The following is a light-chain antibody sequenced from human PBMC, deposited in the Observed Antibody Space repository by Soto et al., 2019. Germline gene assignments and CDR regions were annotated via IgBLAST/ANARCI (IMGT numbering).Light chain of an antibody. CDR2: GAS. J-gene: IGKJ2*01. CDR3: QQYNNWPPYT. Sequence: EVLLTQSPATLSVSPGGRATLSCRASQSVNSDLAWYQQKPGQAPRLLIFGASTRATGIPTRFSGSGSGTEFTLSISSLQSEDLAVYYCQQYNNWPPYTFGQGTK. CDR1: QSVNSD. V-gene: IGKV3-15*01.